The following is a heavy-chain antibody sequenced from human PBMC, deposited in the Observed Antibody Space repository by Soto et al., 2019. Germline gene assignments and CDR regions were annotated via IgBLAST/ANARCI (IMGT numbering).Heavy chain of an antibody. V-gene: IGHV6-1*01. D-gene: IGHD6-19*01. CDR3: VRSRVFIAVTSVTNYYYYYGMDV. J-gene: IGHJ6*02. CDR2: TYYRYRWYN. CDR1: GDSVSSNSAA. Sequence: SQTLSLTCAISGDSVSSNSAAWNWIRLSPSRGLEWLARTYYRYRWYNDYAPSVNIRITINPDTSKNQLSLQLISVNPEDTAVYYCVRSRVFIAVTSVTNYYYYYGMDVWGQGTTVTV.